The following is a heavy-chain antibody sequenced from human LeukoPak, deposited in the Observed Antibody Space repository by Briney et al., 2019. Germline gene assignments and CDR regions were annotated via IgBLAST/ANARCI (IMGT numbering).Heavy chain of an antibody. J-gene: IGHJ5*02. V-gene: IGHV3-21*01. CDR3: ARLPGRSRVDP. CDR1: GFNFSSYS. D-gene: IGHD3-10*01. CDR2: ISSSSSYI. Sequence: GGSLRLSCAASGFNFSSYSMNWVRQAPGKGLVWVSSISSSSSYIYYGDSVKGRFTISRDNAKNSLYLQMHSLRAEDTALYYCARLPGRSRVDPWGQGTLVTVSS.